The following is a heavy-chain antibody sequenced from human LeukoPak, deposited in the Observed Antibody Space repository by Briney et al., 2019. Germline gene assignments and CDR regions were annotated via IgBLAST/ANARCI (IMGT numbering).Heavy chain of an antibody. J-gene: IGHJ4*02. CDR3: ARGGSIVGATTGLDY. CDR1: GGSISSYY. Sequence: PSETLSLTCTVSGGSISSYYWSWIRQPAGKGLEWIGRIYSSGSTNYNPSLKSRVTMSVDTSKNQFSLRLSSVTAADTAVYYCARGGSIVGATTGLDYWGQGTLVTVSS. D-gene: IGHD1-26*01. V-gene: IGHV4-4*07. CDR2: IYSSGST.